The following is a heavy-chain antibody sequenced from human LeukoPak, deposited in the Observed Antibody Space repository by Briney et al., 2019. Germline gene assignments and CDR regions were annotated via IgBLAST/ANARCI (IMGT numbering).Heavy chain of an antibody. CDR1: GFTFSSYA. CDR3: AKGRGIVVVTGPDY. D-gene: IGHD2-21*02. J-gene: IGHJ4*02. CDR2: INGSGGST. Sequence: AGSLRLSCAASGFTFSSYAMNWVRQAPGKGLEWVSGINGSGGSTYYADSVKGRFTISRDNSKNTLYLQMNNLRAEDTAVYYCAKGRGIVVVTGPDYWGQGTLVTVSS. V-gene: IGHV3-23*01.